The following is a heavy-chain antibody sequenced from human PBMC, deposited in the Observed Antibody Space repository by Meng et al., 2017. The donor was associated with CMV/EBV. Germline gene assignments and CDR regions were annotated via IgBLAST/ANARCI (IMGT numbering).Heavy chain of an antibody. CDR2: IYYSGST. CDR3: ARVGRTSCYDY. CDR1: GGSISSGDYY. J-gene: IGHJ4*02. D-gene: IGHD2-2*01. V-gene: IGHV4-30-4*08. Sequence: QAQLQAPGPGLVKPSQTLSLTCTVSGGSISSGDYYWSWIRQPPGKGLEWIGYIYYSGSTYYNPSLKSRVTISVDTSKNQFSLKLSSVTAADTAVYYCARVGRTSCYDYWGQGTLVTVSS.